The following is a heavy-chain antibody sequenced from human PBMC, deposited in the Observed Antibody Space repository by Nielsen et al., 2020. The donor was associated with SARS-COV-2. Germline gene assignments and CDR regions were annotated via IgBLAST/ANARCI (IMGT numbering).Heavy chain of an antibody. V-gene: IGHV4-4*02. D-gene: IGHD2-2*01. CDR2: VSHSGSI. Sequence: SETLSLTCAVSGGSVSSNDWWTWVRQSPGKGLEWIGEVSHSGSINYNPSLQSRFTLSMDKSKRQLSLRLTSVSAADTAAYFCARGDLVVVPSPILGLGPFFYYFYLDVWGKGTTVIVSS. J-gene: IGHJ6*03. CDR3: ARGDLVVVPSPILGLGPFFYYFYLDV. CDR1: GGSVSSNDW.